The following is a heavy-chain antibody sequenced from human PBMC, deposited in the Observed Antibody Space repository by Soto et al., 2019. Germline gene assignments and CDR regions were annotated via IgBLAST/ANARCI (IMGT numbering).Heavy chain of an antibody. CDR1: RFTFTSYS. V-gene: IGHV3-23*01. CDR3: ARRSSSWYFDY. Sequence: XSLRLSCAASRFTFTSYSMNWVRQAPGRVLEWVSVXSGSDXSTYYADSVKGXFTISRDXSKNTLNLKMNSLRDEDKDVYYCARRSSSWYFDYWGQGTLVTVFS. J-gene: IGHJ4*02. CDR2: XSGSDXST. D-gene: IGHD6-13*01.